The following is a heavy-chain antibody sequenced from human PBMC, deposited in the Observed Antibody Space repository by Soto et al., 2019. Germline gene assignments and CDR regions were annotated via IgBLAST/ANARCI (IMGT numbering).Heavy chain of an antibody. CDR3: AKERWAAAGTPTLDY. V-gene: IGHV3-23*01. CDR1: EFTFSSYA. J-gene: IGHJ4*02. CDR2: ISGGTSST. D-gene: IGHD6-13*01. Sequence: EVQLLESGGGLVQPGGSLRLSCAASEFTFSSYAMSWVRQATGKGLVWVSAISGGTSSTYYADSVKGRFTISRDNSKNTLYLQMNSLRAEDTAVYYCAKERWAAAGTPTLDYWGQGTLVTVSS.